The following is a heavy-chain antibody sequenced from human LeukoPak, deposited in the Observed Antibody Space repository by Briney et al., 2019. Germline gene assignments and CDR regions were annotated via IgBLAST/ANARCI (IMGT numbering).Heavy chain of an antibody. CDR3: AVDKPGYSGYDGGFDP. D-gene: IGHD5-12*01. V-gene: IGHV1-69*10. CDR1: GGTFSSYA. Sequence: SVKVSCKASGGTFSSYAISWVRQAPGQGLEWMGGIIPILGIANYAQKFQGRVTITADKSTSTAYMELSSLRSEDTAVYYCAVDKPGYSGYDGGFDPWGQGTLVTVSS. J-gene: IGHJ5*02. CDR2: IIPILGIA.